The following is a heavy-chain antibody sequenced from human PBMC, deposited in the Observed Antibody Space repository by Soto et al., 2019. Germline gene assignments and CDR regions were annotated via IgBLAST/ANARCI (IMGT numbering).Heavy chain of an antibody. D-gene: IGHD6-13*01. V-gene: IGHV3-66*01. CDR3: ASAVRIAAAGTSFDY. CDR1: GFTVSSNY. Sequence: GGSLRLSCAASGFTVSSNYMSWVRQAPGKGLEWVSVIYSGGSTYYADSVKGRFTISRDNSKNTLYLQMNSLRAEDTAVYYCASAVRIAAAGTSFDYWGQGTLVTVSS. CDR2: IYSGGST. J-gene: IGHJ4*02.